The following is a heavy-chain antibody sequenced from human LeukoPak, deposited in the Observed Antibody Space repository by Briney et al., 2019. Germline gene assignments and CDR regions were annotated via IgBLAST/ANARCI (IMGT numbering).Heavy chain of an antibody. Sequence: GGSLRLSCAASGFTFTSYVMNWFRQAPGKGLEWVSGISGSGEKTYYADSLKGRITISRDNSKNTIYLQINSLRAEDTAVYYCAKDHRGLGYFDYCGQGTLVTVSS. J-gene: IGHJ4*02. V-gene: IGHV3-23*01. CDR3: AKDHRGLGYFDY. CDR2: ISGSGEKT. D-gene: IGHD7-27*01. CDR1: GFTFTSYV.